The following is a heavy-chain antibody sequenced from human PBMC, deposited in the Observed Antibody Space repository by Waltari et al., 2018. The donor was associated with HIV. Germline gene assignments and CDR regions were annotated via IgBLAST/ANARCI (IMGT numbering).Heavy chain of an antibody. D-gene: IGHD3-3*01. V-gene: IGHV4-34*01. CDR1: VGAFSGSY. CDR2: INHSGST. J-gene: IGHJ4*02. CDR3: ARGQDYDFWSGYYYDY. Sequence: QVQLQQWGAGLLKPSETLSLTCAAYVGAFSGSYWSWVRQPPGKGLEWIGEINHSGSTNYNPSLKSRVTISGDTSKNQFSLKLSSVTAADTAVYYCARGQDYDFWSGYYYDYWGQGTLVTVSS.